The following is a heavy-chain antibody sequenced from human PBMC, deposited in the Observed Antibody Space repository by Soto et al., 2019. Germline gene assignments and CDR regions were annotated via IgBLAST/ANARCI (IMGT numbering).Heavy chain of an antibody. CDR3: ARDKRVNYDFWSGYSSFDY. CDR2: IIPIFGTA. D-gene: IGHD3-3*01. Sequence: QVQLVQSGAEVKKPGSSVKVSCKASGGTFSSYAISWVRQAPGQGLEWMGGIIPIFGTANYAQKFQGRVTITADESTSTAYMELSSLRSEDTAVYYCARDKRVNYDFWSGYSSFDYWGQGTLVTVSS. CDR1: GGTFSSYA. V-gene: IGHV1-69*01. J-gene: IGHJ4*02.